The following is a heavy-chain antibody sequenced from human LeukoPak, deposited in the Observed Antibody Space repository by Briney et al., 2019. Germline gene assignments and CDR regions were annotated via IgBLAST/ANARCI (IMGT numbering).Heavy chain of an antibody. CDR2: IYYSGST. CDR3: ARGWQWLDSDAFDI. D-gene: IGHD6-19*01. Sequence: PSETLSLTCSVSGGSISSYYWGWIRQPPGKGLEWIGSIYYSGSTYYNPSLKSRVTISVDTSKNQFSLELSSVTAADTAVYYCARGWQWLDSDAFDIWGQGTMVTVSS. CDR1: GGSISSYY. V-gene: IGHV4-39*01. J-gene: IGHJ3*02.